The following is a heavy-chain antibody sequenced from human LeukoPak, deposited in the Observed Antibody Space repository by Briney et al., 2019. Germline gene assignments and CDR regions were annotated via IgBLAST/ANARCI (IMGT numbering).Heavy chain of an antibody. D-gene: IGHD4-11*01. V-gene: IGHV3-48*04. CDR1: GFTLSSYW. CDR2: ISSSGRAV. CDR3: TTGVYGNYGY. J-gene: IGHJ4*02. Sequence: LPGGSLRLSCAASGFTLSSYWMHWVRQAPGKGLEWVSYISSSGRAVFHSESVKGRFTISRDNAENSLYLQMNSLRAEDTAVYYCTTGVYGNYGYWGQGTLVTVSS.